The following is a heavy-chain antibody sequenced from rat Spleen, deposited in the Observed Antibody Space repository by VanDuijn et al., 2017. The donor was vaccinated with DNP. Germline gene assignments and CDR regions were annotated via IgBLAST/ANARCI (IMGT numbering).Heavy chain of an antibody. D-gene: IGHD1-4*01. Sequence: EVQLVESGGDLVQPGRSLKLSCVASGFTFNRYWMTWIRQAPGKGLEWVAAITSSGGSTYYPDSVKGRFTISRDNAKNILYLQMDSLRSEDTATYYCTTGTYWGQGVMVTVSS. V-gene: IGHV5-31*01. CDR3: TTGTY. CDR1: GFTFNRYW. J-gene: IGHJ2*01. CDR2: ITSSGGST.